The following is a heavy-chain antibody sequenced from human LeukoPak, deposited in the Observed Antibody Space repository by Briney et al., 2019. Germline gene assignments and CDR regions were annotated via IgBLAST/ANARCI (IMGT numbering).Heavy chain of an antibody. J-gene: IGHJ4*02. Sequence: ASVKVSCKVSGYTLTELSMHWVRQAPGKGLEWMGGFDPEDGETIYAQKFQGRVTMTEDTSTDTAYMELSSLRSEDTAVYYCATPSGYSYGYDYWGRGTLVTVSS. CDR2: FDPEDGET. D-gene: IGHD5-18*01. CDR3: ATPSGYSYGYDY. V-gene: IGHV1-24*01. CDR1: GYTLTELS.